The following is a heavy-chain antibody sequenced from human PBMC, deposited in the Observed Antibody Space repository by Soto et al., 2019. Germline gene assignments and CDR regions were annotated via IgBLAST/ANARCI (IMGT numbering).Heavy chain of an antibody. J-gene: IGHJ4*02. CDR3: AKGRLAYSSSPFDY. CDR2: ISAGGDIT. CDR1: GFTFRSYA. V-gene: IGHV3-23*04. Sequence: EVQVVESGGSLVQPGGSLRLSCTASGFTFRSYALSWVRQAPGEGLEWVSSISAGGDITYYADSAKGRFTISRDNSKNTLWLQMNSLRAEDTALFYCAKGRLAYSSSPFDYWGEGTVVTVSS. D-gene: IGHD3-22*01.